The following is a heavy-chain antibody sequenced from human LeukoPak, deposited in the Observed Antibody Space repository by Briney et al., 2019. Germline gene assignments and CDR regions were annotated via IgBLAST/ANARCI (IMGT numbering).Heavy chain of an antibody. CDR1: GFSFSDYY. V-gene: IGHV3-11*01. J-gene: IGHJ5*02. CDR3: ARDRVYYYGSGSYYAEYNWFDP. D-gene: IGHD3-10*01. Sequence: GGSLRLSCVASGFSFSDYYMSWIRQAPGKGLEWVSYISSSGSTIYYADSVKGRFTISRDNAKNSLYLQMNSLRAEDTAVYYCARDRVYYYGSGSYYAEYNWFDPWGQGTLVTVSS. CDR2: ISSSGSTI.